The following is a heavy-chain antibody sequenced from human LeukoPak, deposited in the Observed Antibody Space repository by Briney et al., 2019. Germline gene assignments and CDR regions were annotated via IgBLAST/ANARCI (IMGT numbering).Heavy chain of an antibody. CDR3: ARGMPTGYDYVWGSYPAFDY. V-gene: IGHV4-59*01. Sequence: PSEALSLTCTVSGGSISSYYWSWIRQPPGKGLEGIGYIYYSGSTNYNPCLTSRGTISVDTSKNQFSLKLSPVTAADTAVYYCARGMPTGYDYVWGSYPAFDYWGQGTLVTVSS. D-gene: IGHD3-16*02. J-gene: IGHJ4*02. CDR1: GGSISSYY. CDR2: IYYSGST.